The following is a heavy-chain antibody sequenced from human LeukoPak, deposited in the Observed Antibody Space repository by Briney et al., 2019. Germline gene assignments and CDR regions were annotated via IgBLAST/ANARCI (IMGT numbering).Heavy chain of an antibody. Sequence: SETLSLTCTVSGGSISSYYWSWIRQPPGKGLEWIGYIYYSGSTHYNPSLKSRVTISVDTSKNQFSLKLSPVTAADTAVYYCARGSQLWLPFDYWGQGALVTVSS. CDR2: IYYSGST. CDR1: GGSISSYY. D-gene: IGHD5-18*01. CDR3: ARGSQLWLPFDY. V-gene: IGHV4-59*01. J-gene: IGHJ4*02.